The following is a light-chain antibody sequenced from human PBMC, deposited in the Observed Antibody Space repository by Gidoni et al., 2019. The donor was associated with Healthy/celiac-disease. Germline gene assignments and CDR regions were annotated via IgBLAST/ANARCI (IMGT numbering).Light chain of an antibody. CDR1: PSLLHSNGYNY. CDR2: LGS. J-gene: IGKJ1*01. CDR3: MQALQTPWT. Sequence: DIVMTQSPLPLPVTPGEPASIPCRSSPSLLHSNGYNYLDWYLQKPGQSPQLLCYLGSNRASGVPDRCSGSGSGADFTLKISRVEAEDVGVYYCMQALQTPWTFGQGTKVEIK. V-gene: IGKV2-28*01.